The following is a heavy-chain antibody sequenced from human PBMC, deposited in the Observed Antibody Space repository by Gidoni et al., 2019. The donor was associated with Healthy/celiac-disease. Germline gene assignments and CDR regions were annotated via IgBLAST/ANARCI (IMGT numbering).Heavy chain of an antibody. Sequence: GKGLEWVSSISSSSSYIYYADSVKGRFTISRDNAKNSLYLQMNSLRAEDTAVYYCAREYCSGGSCYLGDFDYWGQGTLVTVSS. J-gene: IGHJ4*02. D-gene: IGHD2-15*01. CDR3: AREYCSGGSCYLGDFDY. CDR2: ISSSSSYI. V-gene: IGHV3-21*01.